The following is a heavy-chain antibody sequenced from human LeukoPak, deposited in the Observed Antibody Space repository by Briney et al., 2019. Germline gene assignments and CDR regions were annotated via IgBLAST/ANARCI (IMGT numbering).Heavy chain of an antibody. CDR2: VHSSGST. D-gene: IGHD1-26*01. J-gene: IGHJ4*02. V-gene: IGHV4-59*01. CDR3: ARSGSYSGTFDY. Sequence: SETLSLTCLVSGDSMSIYYWSWLRQPPGRGLERIGYVHSSGSTNYNPSLKSRVTISIDPSKNQFSLKVTSVTTADTAVYYCARSGSYSGTFDYWGQGTLVTVSS. CDR1: GDSMSIYY.